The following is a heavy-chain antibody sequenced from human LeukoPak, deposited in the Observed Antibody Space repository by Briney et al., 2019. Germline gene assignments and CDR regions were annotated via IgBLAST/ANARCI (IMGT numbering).Heavy chain of an antibody. D-gene: IGHD3-3*01. CDR1: GYSISSGYY. V-gene: IGHV4-38-2*02. Sequence: SETLSLTCTVSGYSISSGYYWGWIRPPPGKGLEWIGSIYHSGSTYYNPSLKSRVTISVDTSKNQFSLKLSSVTAADTAVYYCAKSRTVWSDYYYYMDVWGKGTTVTVSS. CDR3: AKSRTVWSDYYYYMDV. CDR2: IYHSGST. J-gene: IGHJ6*03.